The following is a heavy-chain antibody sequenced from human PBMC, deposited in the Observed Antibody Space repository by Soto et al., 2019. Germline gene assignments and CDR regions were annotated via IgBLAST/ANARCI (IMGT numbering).Heavy chain of an antibody. J-gene: IGHJ3*02. Sequence: GGSLRLSCAASGFTFSSYSMNWVRQAPGKGLEWVSSISSSSSYIYYADSVKGRFTISRDNAKNSLYLQMNSLRAEDTAVYYCARDGDFSISGYDYLADSDAFDIWGQGTMVTVSS. CDR2: ISSSSSYI. CDR3: ARDGDFSISGYDYLADSDAFDI. V-gene: IGHV3-21*01. D-gene: IGHD5-12*01. CDR1: GFTFSSYS.